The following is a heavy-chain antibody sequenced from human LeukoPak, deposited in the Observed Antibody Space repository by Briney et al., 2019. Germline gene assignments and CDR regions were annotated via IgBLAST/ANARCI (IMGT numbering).Heavy chain of an antibody. CDR3: ARDATTEPGTVYMDV. V-gene: IGHV3-48*03. CDR2: ISTSGSII. Sequence: GGSLRLSCAASGFTFSDYEMNWVRQAPGKGLEWILHISTSGSIIHYVDSVKGRFTISRDNAKNSLYLQMNSLRAEDTALYFCARDATTEPGTVYMDVWGKGTTVTISS. CDR1: GFTFSDYE. J-gene: IGHJ6*03. D-gene: IGHD6-13*01.